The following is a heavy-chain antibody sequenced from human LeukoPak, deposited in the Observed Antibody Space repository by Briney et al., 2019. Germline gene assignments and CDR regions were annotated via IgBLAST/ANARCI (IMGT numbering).Heavy chain of an antibody. D-gene: IGHD2-21*01. CDR2: IKQDGSEK. Sequence: GGSLRLSCAASGFTFSSYWMSWVRQAPGKGLEWVANIKQDGSEKYYVDSVKGRFTISRDNAKNSLYLQMNSLRAEDTAVYYCARGLYCGGDCYSNDYWGQGTLVTVSS. CDR1: GFTFSSYW. CDR3: ARGLYCGGDCYSNDY. V-gene: IGHV3-7*01. J-gene: IGHJ4*02.